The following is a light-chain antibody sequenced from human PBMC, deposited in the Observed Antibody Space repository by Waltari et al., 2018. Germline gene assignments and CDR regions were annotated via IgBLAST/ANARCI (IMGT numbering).Light chain of an antibody. J-gene: IGKJ1*01. V-gene: IGKV3D-15*01. Sequence: EIVMTQSLATLSVSPGEGATLSCRASQRLIRRTFAWYQPKPGQTPRLLIYDTSTRATGIPARFSGSGSGTEFTLTISSLQSEDFATYYCQQYDYWPWTFGQGTRVETK. CDR1: QRLIRRT. CDR2: DTS. CDR3: QQYDYWPWT.